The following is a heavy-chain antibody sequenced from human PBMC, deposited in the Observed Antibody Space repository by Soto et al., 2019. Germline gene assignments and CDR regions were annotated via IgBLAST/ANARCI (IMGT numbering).Heavy chain of an antibody. CDR2: IYYSGST. CDR1: GGSISSGGYY. J-gene: IGHJ4*02. Sequence: SETLSLTCTVSGGSISSGGYYWSWIRQHPGKGLEWIGYIYYSGSTYYNPSLKSRVTISVDTSKNQFSLKLSSVTAADTAVYYCASLTYGNAWYTYWGQGTQVTVSS. V-gene: IGHV4-31*03. CDR3: ASLTYGNAWYTY. D-gene: IGHD6-13*01.